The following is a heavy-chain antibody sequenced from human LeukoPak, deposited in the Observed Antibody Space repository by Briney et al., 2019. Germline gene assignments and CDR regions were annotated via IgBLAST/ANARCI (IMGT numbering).Heavy chain of an antibody. D-gene: IGHD6-19*01. V-gene: IGHV3-30-3*01. J-gene: IGHJ4*02. CDR2: TSYDGTIK. Sequence: PGGSLRLSCAASGFTFSTYAMHWVRQAPGKGLEWVAVTSYDGTIKYNTDSVKGRFTISRDNSKNTLYLQMNSLRAEDTAVYYCAAKASGWHFPFDYWGQGTLVTVSS. CDR1: GFTFSTYA. CDR3: AAKASGWHFPFDY.